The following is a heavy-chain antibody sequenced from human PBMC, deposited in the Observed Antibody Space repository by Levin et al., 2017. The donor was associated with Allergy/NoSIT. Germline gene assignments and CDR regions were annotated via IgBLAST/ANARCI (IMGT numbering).Heavy chain of an antibody. CDR1: GGTFSSYA. J-gene: IGHJ4*02. CDR3: ARDGWSGGSYPRIFDY. CDR2: IIPIFGTA. V-gene: IGHV1-69*13. Sequence: GASVKVSCKASGGTFSSYAISWVRQAPGQGLEWMGGIIPIFGTANYAQKFQGRVTITADESTSTAYMELSSLRSEDTAVYYCARDGWSGGSYPRIFDYWGQGTLVTVSS. D-gene: IGHD1-26*01.